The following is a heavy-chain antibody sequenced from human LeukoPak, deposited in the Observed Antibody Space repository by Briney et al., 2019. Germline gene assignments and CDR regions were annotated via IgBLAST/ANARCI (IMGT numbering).Heavy chain of an antibody. J-gene: IGHJ3*02. CDR3: ARDMGYYDSSGYGLNAFDI. V-gene: IGHV4-30-2*01. CDR2: IYQSGST. Sequence: SQTLSLTCAVSGGSISSGGYSWSWIRQPPGKGLEWIGYIYQSGSTYYNPSLKSRVTISVDRSKNQFSLKLSSVTAADTAVYYCARDMGYYDSSGYGLNAFDIWGQGTMVTVSS. CDR1: GGSISSGGYS. D-gene: IGHD3-22*01.